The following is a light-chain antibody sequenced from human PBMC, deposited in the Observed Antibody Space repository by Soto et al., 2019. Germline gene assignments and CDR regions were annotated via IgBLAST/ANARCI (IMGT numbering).Light chain of an antibody. J-gene: IGKJ1*01. Sequence: DIQMTQSPSTLSASVGDRVTITCRASQSISSWLAWYQQKPGKAPKLLIYKASSLESGIPSRFSGSGSGTDSTLAITSLQPDDVATYYCQQYNSYWSFGQGT. CDR3: QQYNSYWS. CDR1: QSISSW. CDR2: KAS. V-gene: IGKV1-5*03.